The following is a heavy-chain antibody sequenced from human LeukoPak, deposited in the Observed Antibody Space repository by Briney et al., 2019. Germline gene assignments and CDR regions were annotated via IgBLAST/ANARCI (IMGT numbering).Heavy chain of an antibody. CDR3: AREGGRRRASNFGWFDP. CDR1: GFTFSAYT. D-gene: IGHD3-16*01. J-gene: IGHJ5*02. CDR2: VSSNSAYI. V-gene: IGHV3-21*06. Sequence: GGSLRLSCAASGFTFSAYTMNWVRQAPGKGLEWVSAVSSNSAYIYYADSLRGRFTISRDNAKSLLYLQINSLRADDTAVYYCAREGGRRRASNFGWFDPWGQGTLVTVSS.